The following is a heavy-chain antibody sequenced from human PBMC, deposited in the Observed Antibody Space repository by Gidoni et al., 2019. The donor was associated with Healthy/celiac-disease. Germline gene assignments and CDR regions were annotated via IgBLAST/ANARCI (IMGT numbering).Heavy chain of an antibody. Sequence: EVQLVESGGGLVQPGGSLRLTCAASGFTFSSYSMNWVRQAPGKGLEGVSYISSSSSTIYYADAVKGRFTISRDNAKNSLYLQMNSLRDEDTAVYYCARDMLWMTTVTPGWFDPWGQGTLVTVSS. CDR2: ISSSSSTI. CDR3: ARDMLWMTTVTPGWFDP. D-gene: IGHD4-17*01. J-gene: IGHJ5*02. V-gene: IGHV3-48*02. CDR1: GFTFSSYS.